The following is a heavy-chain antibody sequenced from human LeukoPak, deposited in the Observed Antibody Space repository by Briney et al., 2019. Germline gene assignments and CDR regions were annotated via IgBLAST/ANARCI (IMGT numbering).Heavy chain of an antibody. CDR2: INPNSGGT. V-gene: IGHV1-2*06. J-gene: IGHJ5*02. Sequence: ASVKVSCKASGYTFTGYYMHWVRQAPGQGLEWMGRINPNSGGTSYAQKFQGRVTMTRDTSISTAYMELSRLRSDDTAVYYCARLPVDYYDSSGYVPPWGQGTLVTVSS. CDR3: ARLPVDYYDSSGYVPP. D-gene: IGHD3-22*01. CDR1: GYTFTGYY.